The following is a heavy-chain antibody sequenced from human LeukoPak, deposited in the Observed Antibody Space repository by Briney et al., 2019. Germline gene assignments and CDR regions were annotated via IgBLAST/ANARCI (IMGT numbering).Heavy chain of an antibody. Sequence: LSLTCTVSGGSVSSGSYYWSWIRQPPGTGLEWVSYISSSGSTIYYADSVKGRFTISRDNAKNSLYLQMNSLRAEDTAVYYCARDRGCSSTSCYRRNWFDPWGQGTLVTV. D-gene: IGHD2-2*02. CDR2: ISSSGSTI. V-gene: IGHV3-11*01. CDR3: ARDRGCSSTSCYRRNWFDP. CDR1: GGSVSSGSYY. J-gene: IGHJ5*02.